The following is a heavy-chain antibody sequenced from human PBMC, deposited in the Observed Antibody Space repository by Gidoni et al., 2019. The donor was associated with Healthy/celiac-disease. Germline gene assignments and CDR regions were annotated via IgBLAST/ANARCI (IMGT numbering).Heavy chain of an antibody. CDR1: GYTFTGYD. Sequence: QVQLVQSGAEVTKPGASVKVSCKASGYTFTGYDMHWVRQAPGQGLEWMGWINPNSGGTNYAQKFQGRVTMTRDTSISTAYMELSRLRSDDTAVYYCARGSPGPDIMYYDILTGYSDFDYWGQGTLVTVSS. CDR3: ARGSPGPDIMYYDILTGYSDFDY. J-gene: IGHJ4*02. V-gene: IGHV1-2*02. CDR2: INPNSGGT. D-gene: IGHD3-9*01.